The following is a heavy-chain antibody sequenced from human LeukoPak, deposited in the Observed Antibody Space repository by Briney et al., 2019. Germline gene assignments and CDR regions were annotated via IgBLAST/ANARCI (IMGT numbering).Heavy chain of an antibody. V-gene: IGHV3-74*01. J-gene: IGHJ4*02. CDR2: INSDGSTT. Sequence: GGSLRLSCAASGFTFSSYWMHWVRQAPVKGLVWVSRINSDGSTTTYADSVKGRFTISRDNAKNTLYLQMNSLRAEDTAVYFCASRGATSGLGYWGQGTLVTVSS. CDR1: GFTFSSYW. D-gene: IGHD3-16*01. CDR3: ASRGATSGLGY.